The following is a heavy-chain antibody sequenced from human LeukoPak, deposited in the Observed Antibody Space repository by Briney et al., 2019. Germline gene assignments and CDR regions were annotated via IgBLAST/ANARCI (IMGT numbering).Heavy chain of an antibody. Sequence: GASVKVSCKASGYTFTGYDINWVRQATGQGLEWMGWMNPNSGNTGYAQKFQGRVTMTRNTSISTAYMELSSLRSEDTAVYYCARDSSSGVYYFDYWGQGTLVTVSS. V-gene: IGHV1-8*01. CDR3: ARDSSSGVYYFDY. CDR1: GYTFTGYD. CDR2: MNPNSGNT. D-gene: IGHD6-6*01. J-gene: IGHJ4*02.